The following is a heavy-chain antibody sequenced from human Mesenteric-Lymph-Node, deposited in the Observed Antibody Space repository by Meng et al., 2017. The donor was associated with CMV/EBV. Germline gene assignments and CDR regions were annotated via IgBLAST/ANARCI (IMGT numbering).Heavy chain of an antibody. V-gene: IGHV1-18*01. Sequence: ASVKVSCKASGYTFTSHSISWVRQAPGQGLEWMGWISGYNGHTRYAPKFQGRVTMTTDTSTSTASMELTSLRSDDTAVYYCARNHQYYDFWSGYQPTYDYYGMDVWGQGTTVTVSS. D-gene: IGHD3-3*01. CDR1: GYTFTSHS. CDR3: ARNHQYYDFWSGYQPTYDYYGMDV. J-gene: IGHJ6*02. CDR2: ISGYNGHT.